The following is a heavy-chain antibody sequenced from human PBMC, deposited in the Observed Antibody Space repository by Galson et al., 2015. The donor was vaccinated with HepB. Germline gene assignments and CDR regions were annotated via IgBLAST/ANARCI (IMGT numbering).Heavy chain of an antibody. J-gene: IGHJ3*02. V-gene: IGHV3-33*01. CDR3: ARDGSYYYDSSGYFDAFDI. Sequence: SLRLSCAASGFTFSSYGMHWVRQAPGKGLEWVAVIWYDGSNKYYADSVKGRFTISRDNSKNTLYLQMNSLRAEDTAVYYCARDGSYYYDSSGYFDAFDIWGQGTMVTVSS. D-gene: IGHD3-22*01. CDR1: GFTFSSYG. CDR2: IWYDGSNK.